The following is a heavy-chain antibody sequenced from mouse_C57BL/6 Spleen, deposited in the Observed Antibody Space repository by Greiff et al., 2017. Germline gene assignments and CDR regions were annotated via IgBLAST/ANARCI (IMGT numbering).Heavy chain of an antibody. D-gene: IGHD1-1*01. Sequence: EVQLVESGPGLVKPSQSLSLTCSVTGYSITSGYYWNWIRQFPGNKLEWMGYISYDGSNNYNPSLKNRISITRDTSKNQFFLKLNSVTTEDTATYYCARDQGITTVGYYFDYWGQGTTLTVSS. V-gene: IGHV3-6*01. CDR2: ISYDGSN. CDR1: GYSITSGYY. J-gene: IGHJ2*01. CDR3: ARDQGITTVGYYFDY.